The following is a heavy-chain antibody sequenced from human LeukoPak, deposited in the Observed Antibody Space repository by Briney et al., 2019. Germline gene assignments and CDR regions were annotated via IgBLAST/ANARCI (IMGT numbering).Heavy chain of an antibody. CDR3: ARSKDILTGYCFDY. Sequence: PSETLSLTCTVSGGSISSYYWSWIRQPPGKGLEWIGYIYYSGSTKYNPSLKSRVTISVDTSKKQFSLELSSVTAADTAVYYCARSKDILTGYCFDYWGQGTLVTVSS. CDR2: IYYSGST. J-gene: IGHJ4*02. CDR1: GGSISSYY. D-gene: IGHD3-9*01. V-gene: IGHV4-59*01.